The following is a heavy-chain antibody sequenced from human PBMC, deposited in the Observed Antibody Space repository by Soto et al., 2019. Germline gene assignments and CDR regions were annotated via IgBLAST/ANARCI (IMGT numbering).Heavy chain of an antibody. D-gene: IGHD2-8*01. CDR3: ARLYCTNGVCYGSMFDY. V-gene: IGHV4-4*02. CDR2: IYHSGST. CDR1: GGSISSSNW. Sequence: QVQLQESGPGLVKPSGTLSLTCAVSGGSISSSNWWSWVRQPPGKGLEWIGEIYHSGSTNYNPSLQSRVTISVDKSKNQFSLKLSSVTAADTAVYYCARLYCTNGVCYGSMFDYWGQGTLVTVSS. J-gene: IGHJ4*02.